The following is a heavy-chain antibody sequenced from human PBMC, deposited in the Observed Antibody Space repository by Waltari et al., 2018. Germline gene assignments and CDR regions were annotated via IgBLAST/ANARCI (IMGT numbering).Heavy chain of an antibody. V-gene: IGHV4-39*01. D-gene: IGHD3-22*01. CDR2: IYYSGST. J-gene: IGHJ4*02. CDR1: GGSISRSSYS. Sequence: QLQLPESGPGLVKPSEPLSLPCTVTGGSISRSSYSWGGIRQPPGKGLEWIGSIYYSGSTYYNPSLKSRVTISVDTSKNQFSLKLSSVTAADTAVYYCASTVYYDSSGWTYYFDYWGQGTLVTVSS. CDR3: ASTVYYDSSGWTYYFDY.